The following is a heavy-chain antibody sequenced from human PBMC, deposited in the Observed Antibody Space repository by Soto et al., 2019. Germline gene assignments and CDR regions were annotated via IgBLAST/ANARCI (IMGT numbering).Heavy chain of an antibody. CDR3: VRDRDRAYFVDY. CDR2: ISVTGYST. CDR1: GVTFSIYA. J-gene: IGHJ4*02. Sequence: QLLESGGDLVQPGGSLTLSCEVSGVTFSIYAMSWVRQAPGKGLEWVAGISVTGYSTFYADFVEGRFTISRDNSKNTLALHMSSRRADDTATYYCVRDRDRAYFVDYWGPGTPVTVSS. D-gene: IGHD2-21*01. V-gene: IGHV3-23*01.